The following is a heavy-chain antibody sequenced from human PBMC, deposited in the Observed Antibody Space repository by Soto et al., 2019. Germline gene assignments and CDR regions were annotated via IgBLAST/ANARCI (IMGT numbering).Heavy chain of an antibody. D-gene: IGHD3-10*01. CDR1: GGTFSSYA. J-gene: IGHJ5*02. CDR2: IIPIFGTA. Sequence: SVKVSCKASGGTFSSYAISWVRQAPGQGLEWMGGIIPIFGTANYAQKFQGRVTITADKSTSTAYMELSSLRSEDTAVYYCAPVPAPDYYGSGSYYTEFDPWGHGTLVTVSS. CDR3: APVPAPDYYGSGSYYTEFDP. V-gene: IGHV1-69*06.